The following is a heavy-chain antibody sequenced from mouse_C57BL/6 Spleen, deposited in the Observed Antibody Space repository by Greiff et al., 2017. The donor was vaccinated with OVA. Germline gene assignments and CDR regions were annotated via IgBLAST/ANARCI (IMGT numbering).Heavy chain of an antibody. V-gene: IGHV5-17*01. D-gene: IGHD2-3*01. Sequence: DVKLVESGGGLVKTGGSLKLSCAASGFTFSDYGMHWVRQAPEKGLEWVAYISSGSSTIYYADTVKGRFTISRDNAKNTLFLQMTSLRSEDTAMYYCARNDYAMDYWGQGTSVTVSS. J-gene: IGHJ4*01. CDR2: ISSGSSTI. CDR3: ARNDYAMDY. CDR1: GFTFSDYG.